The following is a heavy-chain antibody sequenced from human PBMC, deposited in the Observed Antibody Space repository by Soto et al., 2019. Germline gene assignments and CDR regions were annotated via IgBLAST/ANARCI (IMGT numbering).Heavy chain of an antibody. CDR2: ITSSGGPT. V-gene: IGHV3-23*01. CDR1: GFPFSTYE. J-gene: IGHJ5*02. Sequence: EVQLLESGGGLIQPGGSLRLSCAASGFPFSTYEMTRARQSPGEGLACVAFITSSGGPTYYADSARGRVTNSRDNSKNTLYLEMDRLRVEDTARYYCVKGGWLDHWGQGTLVTVSS. CDR3: VKGGWLDH.